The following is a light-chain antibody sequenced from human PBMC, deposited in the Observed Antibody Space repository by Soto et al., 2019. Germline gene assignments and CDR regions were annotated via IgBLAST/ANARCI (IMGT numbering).Light chain of an antibody. CDR2: GDD. J-gene: IGLJ1*01. CDR3: ASWDDSLDVFV. Sequence: QSVLTQPPSASGTPGQRVTISCSGSSSSIGANRVSWYQQVPRTAPKLLIYGDDRRPSGVPDRFSGSKSGTSASLAIGGLQSEDEADYYCASWDDSLDVFVFGTGTKATVL. CDR1: SSSIGANR. V-gene: IGLV1-44*01.